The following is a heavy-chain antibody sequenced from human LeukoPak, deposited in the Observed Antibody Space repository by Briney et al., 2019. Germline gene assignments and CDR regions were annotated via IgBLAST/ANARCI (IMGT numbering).Heavy chain of an antibody. J-gene: IGHJ6*02. Sequence: PSETLSLTCTVSGGSISSGDYYWSWIRQPPGKGLEWIGYIYYSGSTYYNPSLKSRVTISVDTSKNQFSLKLSSVAAADTAVYYCARGKGNYYDSSGYYYYYYGMDVWGQGTTVTVSS. D-gene: IGHD3-22*01. CDR2: IYYSGST. CDR3: ARGKGNYYDSSGYYYYYYGMDV. CDR1: GGSISSGDYY. V-gene: IGHV4-30-4*01.